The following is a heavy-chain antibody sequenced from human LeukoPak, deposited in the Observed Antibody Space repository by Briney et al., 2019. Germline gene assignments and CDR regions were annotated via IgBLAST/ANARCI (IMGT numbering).Heavy chain of an antibody. CDR1: GFTFSSYA. V-gene: IGHV3-23*01. Sequence: GGSLRLSCAASGFTFSSYAMSGVRQAPGKGLEWVSAISGSGGSTYYADSVKGRFTISRDNSKNTLYLQMNSLRAEDTAVYYCAKGYYYDSSGVEDWFDPWGQGTLVTVSS. J-gene: IGHJ5*02. CDR3: AKGYYYDSSGVEDWFDP. CDR2: ISGSGGST. D-gene: IGHD3-22*01.